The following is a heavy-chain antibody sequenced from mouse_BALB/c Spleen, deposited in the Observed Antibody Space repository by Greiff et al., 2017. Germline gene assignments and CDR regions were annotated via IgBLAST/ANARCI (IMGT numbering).Heavy chain of an antibody. V-gene: IGHV5-17*02. J-gene: IGHJ2*01. CDR1: GFTFSSFG. CDR2: ISSGSSTI. Sequence: EVNVVESGGGLVQPGGSRKLSCAASGFTFSSFGMHWVRQAPEKGLEWVAYISSGSSTIYYADTVKGRFTISRDNPKNTLFLQMTSLRSEDTAMYYCAREGDYYFDYWGQGTTLTVSS. CDR3: AREGDYYFDY.